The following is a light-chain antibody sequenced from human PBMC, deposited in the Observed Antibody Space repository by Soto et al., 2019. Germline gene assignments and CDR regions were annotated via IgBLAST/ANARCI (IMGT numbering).Light chain of an antibody. Sequence: QSALTQPASVSGSPGQSIAISCTGTSSVVGGYNYVSWYQQHPGKAPKLMIYDVRNRPSGVSNRFSGSKSVNTASLTISGLQAEDEADYYCSSYTTVSTYVFGTGTKVTVL. CDR2: DVR. CDR1: SSVVGGYNY. J-gene: IGLJ1*01. CDR3: SSYTTVSTYV. V-gene: IGLV2-14*01.